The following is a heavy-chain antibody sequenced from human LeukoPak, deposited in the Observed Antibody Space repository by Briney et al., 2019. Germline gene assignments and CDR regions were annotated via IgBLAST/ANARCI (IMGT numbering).Heavy chain of an antibody. J-gene: IGHJ4*02. D-gene: IGHD6-6*01. CDR3: ARYSNSGGDY. CDR2: INPNNGGT. Sequence: ASVKVSCKASGYSFTGYYINWVRQPPGQGLEWMGWINPNNGGTNQLQKFQGRVTMTRDTSISTAYMELSSLISDDTAVYYCARYSNSGGDYWGQGTLVTVSS. CDR1: GYSFTGYY. V-gene: IGHV1-2*02.